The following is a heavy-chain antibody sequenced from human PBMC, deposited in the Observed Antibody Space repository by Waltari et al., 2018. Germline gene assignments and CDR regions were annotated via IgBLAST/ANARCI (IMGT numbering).Heavy chain of an antibody. Sequence: QVQLVESGGGVVQPGRSLRLSCAASGFTFTNYGMHWVRQAPGKGLEGVAVRSYDGSQKHYADALKGRFTISRDNSKKTLYLEMNSLRTEDTAVYYCAKCGGLLWFKESRYMDVWGKGTTVTVSS. D-gene: IGHD3-10*01. CDR1: GFTFTNYG. V-gene: IGHV3-30*18. CDR2: RSYDGSQK. CDR3: AKCGGLLWFKESRYMDV. J-gene: IGHJ6*03.